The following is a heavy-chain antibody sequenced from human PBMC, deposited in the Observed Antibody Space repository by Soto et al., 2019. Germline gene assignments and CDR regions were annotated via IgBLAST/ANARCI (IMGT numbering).Heavy chain of an antibody. D-gene: IGHD6-13*01. CDR1: GFSVGNNY. CDR2: ISYSGTT. Sequence: PGGSLRLSCAASGFSVGNNYMTWVRQAPGKGLEWIASISYSGTTNSNPSLKSRVTLSVDTSKNQFSPRLTSVTAMDTAVYYCARFGWVPSSSPGVAYWGQGILVPVSS. CDR3: ARFGWVPSSSPGVAY. V-gene: IGHV4-39*01. J-gene: IGHJ4*02.